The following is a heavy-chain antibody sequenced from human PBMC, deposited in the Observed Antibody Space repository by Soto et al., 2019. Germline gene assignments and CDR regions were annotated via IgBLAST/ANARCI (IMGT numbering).Heavy chain of an antibody. D-gene: IGHD7-27*01. J-gene: IGHJ3*01. V-gene: IGHV4-4*07. CDR3: AIDQSGAVDL. CDR1: GDSMTSYY. Sequence: QVQLQESGPGLVEPSETLSLTCTVSGDSMTSYYWSWICQSAEKGLEWIGRISATGTTTYIPSLRGRISLSLDMFKNQFSLNLKFVTAAETAVYFCAIDQSGAVDLWCQGTVFIVS. CDR2: ISATGTT.